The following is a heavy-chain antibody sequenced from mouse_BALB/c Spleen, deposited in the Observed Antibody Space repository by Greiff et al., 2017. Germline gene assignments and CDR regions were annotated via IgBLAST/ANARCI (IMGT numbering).Heavy chain of an antibody. V-gene: IGHV1-9*01. D-gene: IGHD2-2*01. J-gene: IGHJ3*01. CDR1: GYTFSSYW. CDR3: AIYYGYDGFAY. CDR2: ILPGSGST. Sequence: VKLMESGAELMKPGASVKISCKATGYTFSSYWIEWVKQRPGHGLEWIGEILPGSGSTNYNEKFKGKATFTADTSSNTAYMQLSSLTSEDSAVYYCAIYYGYDGFAYWGQGTLVTVSA.